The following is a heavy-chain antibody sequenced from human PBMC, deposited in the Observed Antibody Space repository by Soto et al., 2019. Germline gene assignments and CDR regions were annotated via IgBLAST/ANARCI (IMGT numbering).Heavy chain of an antibody. CDR1: GFTFSSYG. CDR2: IWYDGSNK. CDR3: ARQLWEHTAPNGMDV. D-gene: IGHD5-18*01. V-gene: IGHV3-33*01. J-gene: IGHJ6*02. Sequence: GGSLRLSCAASGFTFSSYGMHWVRQAPGKGLEWVAVIWYDGSNKYYADSVKGRFTISRDNSKNTLYLQMNSLRAEDTAVYYCARQLWEHTAPNGMDVWGQGTTVTVSS.